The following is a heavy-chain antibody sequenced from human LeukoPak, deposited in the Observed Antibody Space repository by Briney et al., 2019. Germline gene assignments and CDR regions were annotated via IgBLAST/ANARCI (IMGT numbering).Heavy chain of an antibody. CDR2: IKQDGSEK. CDR1: GFTFSSYW. D-gene: IGHD3-10*01. V-gene: IGHV3-7*01. Sequence: GGSLRLSCAASGFTFSSYWMSWVRQAPGKGLEWVANIKQDGSEKYYVDSVKGRFTISRDNAKNSLYLQMNSLRAEDTAVYYCARDSQITMVRGVIITSLIPNWFNPWGQGTPVTVSS. CDR3: ARDSQITMVRGVIITSLIPNWFNP. J-gene: IGHJ5*02.